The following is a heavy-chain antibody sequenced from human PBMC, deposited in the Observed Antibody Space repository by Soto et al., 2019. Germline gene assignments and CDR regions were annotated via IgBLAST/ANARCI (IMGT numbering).Heavy chain of an antibody. CDR3: ARFFGSGFGY. D-gene: IGHD6-19*01. V-gene: IGHV3-48*02. J-gene: IGHJ4*02. Sequence: TSGATRYYADSVKGRFTISRDNAKTSLYLQMDSLRNEDTAVYYCARFFGSGFGYWGQGTLVTVSS. CDR2: TSGATR.